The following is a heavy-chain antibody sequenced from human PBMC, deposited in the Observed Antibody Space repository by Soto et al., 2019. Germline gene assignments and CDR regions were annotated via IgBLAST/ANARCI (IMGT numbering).Heavy chain of an antibody. D-gene: IGHD6-19*01. CDR1: GFTFSRYW. CDR2: INQDGSEK. V-gene: IGHV3-7*01. Sequence: GGSLRLSCGASGFTFSRYWMSWVRPAPGKGLECVANINQDGSEKYYFDSVKGRFTIFIDNARTTLQLQMNSLRAEHRAIYFCGRVAYSNGWIYDYRRQGSPVPVSS. J-gene: IGHJ4*01. CDR3: GRVAYSNGWIYDY.